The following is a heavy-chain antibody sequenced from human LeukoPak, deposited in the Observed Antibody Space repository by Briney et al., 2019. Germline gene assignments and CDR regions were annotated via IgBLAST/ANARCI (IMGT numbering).Heavy chain of an antibody. CDR3: ARNGVGAAGTFDY. V-gene: IGHV3-21*06. CDR2: ISSSSSYI. CDR1: GFTFSSYM. J-gene: IGHJ4*02. D-gene: IGHD6-19*01. Sequence: GGSLRLSCAASGFTFSSYMMNWVRQAPGKGLEWVSCISSSSSYISYADSVKGRFTISRDNAKNSLYLQMNSLRAEDTAVYYCARNGVGAAGTFDYWGQGALVTVSS.